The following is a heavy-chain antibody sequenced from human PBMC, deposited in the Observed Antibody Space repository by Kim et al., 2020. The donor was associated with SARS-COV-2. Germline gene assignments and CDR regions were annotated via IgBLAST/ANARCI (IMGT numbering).Heavy chain of an antibody. D-gene: IGHD6-13*01. J-gene: IGHJ4*02. CDR2: ISGSGGST. V-gene: IGHV3-23*01. CDR1: GFTFSSYA. CDR3: AKDVYLGYSSSWLQPPDY. Sequence: GGSLRLSCAASGFTFSSYAMSWVRQAPGKGLEWVSAISGSGGSTYYADSVKGRFTISRDNSKNTLYLQMNSLRAEDTAVYYCAKDVYLGYSSSWLQPPDYWGQGTLVTVSS.